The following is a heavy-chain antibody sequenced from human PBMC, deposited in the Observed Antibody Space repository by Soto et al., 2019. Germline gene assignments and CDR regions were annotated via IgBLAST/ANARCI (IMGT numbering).Heavy chain of an antibody. Sequence: PSETLSLTCTVSGGSISSYYWSWIRQPAGKGLEWIGRIYTSGSTNYNPSLKSRVTMSVDTSKNQFSLKLSSVTAADTAVYYCASLIHIAAAGSGYYGMDVWGQGTTVTVSS. CDR3: ASLIHIAAAGSGYYGMDV. J-gene: IGHJ6*02. D-gene: IGHD6-13*01. CDR1: GGSISSYY. CDR2: IYTSGST. V-gene: IGHV4-4*07.